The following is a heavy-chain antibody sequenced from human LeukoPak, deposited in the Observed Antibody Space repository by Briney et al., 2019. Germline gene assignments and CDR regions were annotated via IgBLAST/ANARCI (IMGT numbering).Heavy chain of an antibody. J-gene: IGHJ4*02. CDR2: IYYSGST. Sequence: PSETLSLTCTASGGSISSYYWSWIQQPPGKGLEWIGYIYYSGSTNYNPSLKSRVTISVDTSKNQFSLKLSFVTAADTAVYYCAREIKADIAVTGTVDYWGQGTLVTVSS. D-gene: IGHD6-19*01. V-gene: IGHV4-59*12. CDR1: GGSISSYY. CDR3: AREIKADIAVTGTVDY.